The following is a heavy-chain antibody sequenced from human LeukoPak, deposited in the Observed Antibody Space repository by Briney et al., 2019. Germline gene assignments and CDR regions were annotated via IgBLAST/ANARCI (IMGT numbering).Heavy chain of an antibody. V-gene: IGHV3-23*01. CDR1: GFIFSSYV. D-gene: IGHD3-16*01. CDR3: AKLNLGEMAYFDS. Sequence: GGSLRLSCAASGFIFSSYVMGWVRQAPGKGLEWVSSISVGGGDTFASDSVKGRFTITRENSKNTLYLQMTGLRVEDTAVYFCAKLNLGEMAYFDSWGQGTLVTVSS. CDR2: ISVGGGDT. J-gene: IGHJ4*02.